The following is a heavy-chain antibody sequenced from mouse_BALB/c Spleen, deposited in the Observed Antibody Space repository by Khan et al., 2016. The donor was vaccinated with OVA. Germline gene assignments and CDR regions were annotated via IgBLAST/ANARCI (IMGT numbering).Heavy chain of an antibody. Sequence: QIQLVQSGPELKKPGETVKISCKASGYSFTNYGMNGVQQSLGKALKWMGWINTYTGEPTYADDFKGRFAFSLETSASTAYLQINNLTNEDTATYFCARPPYFAYTLDHWGQGTSVTVSS. D-gene: IGHD2-10*01. CDR1: GYSFTNYG. J-gene: IGHJ4*01. CDR3: ARPPYFAYTLDH. V-gene: IGHV9-3-1*01. CDR2: INTYTGEP.